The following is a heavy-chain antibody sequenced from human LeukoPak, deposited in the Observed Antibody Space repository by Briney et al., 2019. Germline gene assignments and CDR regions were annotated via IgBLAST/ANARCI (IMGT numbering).Heavy chain of an antibody. V-gene: IGHV4-59*01. CDR3: ARSVDTSMVGDY. D-gene: IGHD5-18*01. CDR1: GGSISTYY. J-gene: IGHJ4*02. Sequence: SETLSLTCTVSGGSISTYYWSWVRQSPGKGLEWIGHIYYSGSTNYNPSLKSRVAMSVDTSKNQFSLKLSSVTAADTAVYYCARSVDTSMVGDYWGQGTLVTVSS. CDR2: IYYSGST.